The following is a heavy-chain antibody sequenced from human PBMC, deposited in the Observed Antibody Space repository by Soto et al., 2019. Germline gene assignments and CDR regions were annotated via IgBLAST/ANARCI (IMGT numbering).Heavy chain of an antibody. J-gene: IGHJ5*02. V-gene: IGHV4-34*01. D-gene: IGHD5-18*01. CDR1: GGSFSGYY. CDR2: IKHSGST. Sequence: SETLSLTCAVYGGSFSGYYWSWIRQPPGKGLEWIGEIKHSGSTNYNPSLKSRVNISVDTSKNQFSLKMSSVTAADTAVYYCARGRDSYGPNWFDPWGQGTLVTVPQ. CDR3: ARGRDSYGPNWFDP.